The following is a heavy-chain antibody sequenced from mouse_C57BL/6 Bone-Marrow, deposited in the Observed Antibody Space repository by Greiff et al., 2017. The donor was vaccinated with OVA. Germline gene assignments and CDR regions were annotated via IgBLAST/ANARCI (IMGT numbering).Heavy chain of an antibody. D-gene: IGHD2-4*01. Sequence: QVQLQQSGPELVKPGASVKISCKASGYSFTSYYIHWVKQRPGQGLEWIGWIYPGSGNTKYNEKFKGKATLTADTSSSTAYMQLSSLTSEDSAVYYCARSSDDYDEGWARDYWGQGTSVTVSS. CDR2: IYPGSGNT. CDR1: GYSFTSYY. V-gene: IGHV1-66*01. CDR3: ARSSDDYDEGWARDY. J-gene: IGHJ4*01.